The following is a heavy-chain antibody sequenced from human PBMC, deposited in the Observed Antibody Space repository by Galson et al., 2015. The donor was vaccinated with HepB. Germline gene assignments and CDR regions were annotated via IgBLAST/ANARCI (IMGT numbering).Heavy chain of an antibody. CDR3: ARRGGSDYYDSSGAFDY. V-gene: IGHV1-46*01. J-gene: IGHJ4*02. CDR2: INPSGGST. CDR1: GYTFTSYY. D-gene: IGHD3-22*01. Sequence: SVKVSCKASGYTFTSYYMHWVRQAPGQGLEWMGIINPSGGSTSYAQKFQGRVTMTRDTSTSTVYMELSSLRSEDTAVYYCARRGGSDYYDSSGAFDYWGQGTLVTVSS.